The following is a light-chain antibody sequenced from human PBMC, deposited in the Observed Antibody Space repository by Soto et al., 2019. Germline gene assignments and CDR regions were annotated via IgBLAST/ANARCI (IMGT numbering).Light chain of an antibody. J-gene: IGKJ1*01. V-gene: IGKV1-17*01. CDR2: DAS. CDR1: QGGRND. Sequence: DIQMTQSPSSLSASVGDRVTITCRATQGGRNDLGWYQQKPGKAPERLIYDASSFQSGVPSRFSGSGSGTEFTLTISSLQPEDFATYYCLQYNSYALTFGQGTKVDIQ. CDR3: LQYNSYALT.